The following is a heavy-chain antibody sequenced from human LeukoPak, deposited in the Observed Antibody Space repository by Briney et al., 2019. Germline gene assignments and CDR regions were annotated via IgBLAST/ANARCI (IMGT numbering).Heavy chain of an antibody. D-gene: IGHD5-18*01. CDR2: IYSGGST. CDR3: ARQSDTAMVPAYYFDY. Sequence: PGGSLRLSCAASGFTVSSNYMSWVRQAPGKGLEWVSVIYSGGSTYYADSVKGRFTISRDNSKNTLYLQMNSLRAEDTAVYYCARQSDTAMVPAYYFDYWGQGTLVTVSS. J-gene: IGHJ4*02. V-gene: IGHV3-66*04. CDR1: GFTVSSNY.